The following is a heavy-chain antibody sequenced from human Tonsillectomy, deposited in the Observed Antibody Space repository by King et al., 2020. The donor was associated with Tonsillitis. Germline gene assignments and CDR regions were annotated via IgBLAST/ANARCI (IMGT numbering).Heavy chain of an antibody. CDR2: ISSSSTYI. D-gene: IGHD2-21*02. CDR1: GFTFSSYS. V-gene: IGHV3-21*01. CDR3: ARQDCAPVAFDI. J-gene: IGHJ3*02. Sequence: VQLVESGGGLVKPGGSLRLSCAASGFTFSSYSMNWVRQAPGKGLEWVSSISSSSTYIFHADSVKGRFTISRDNAKNSLYLKMNSLSAEDTAVYYCARQDCAPVAFDIWGQGTMVTVSS.